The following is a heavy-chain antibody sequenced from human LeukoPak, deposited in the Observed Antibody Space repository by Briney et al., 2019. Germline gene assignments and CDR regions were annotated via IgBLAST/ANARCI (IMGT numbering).Heavy chain of an antibody. CDR3: AKDSRPVERYYYYYMDV. CDR1: GFTFSSYW. CDR2: IKQDGSEK. J-gene: IGHJ6*03. Sequence: PGGSLRLSCAASGFTFSSYWMTWVRHLPGKGLEWVAKIKQDGSEKYYVDSVKGRFTISRDNTRDSLYLQMNSLRAEDTAVYYCAKDSRPVERYYYYYMDVWGKGTTVTVSS. V-gene: IGHV3-7*01.